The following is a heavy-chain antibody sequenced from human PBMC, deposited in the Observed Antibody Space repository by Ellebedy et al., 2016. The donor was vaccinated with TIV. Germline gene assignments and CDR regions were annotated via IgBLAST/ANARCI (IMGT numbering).Heavy chain of an antibody. CDR1: GFTFSAYW. Sequence: GGSLRLXXAASGFTFSAYWMHWVRQAPGKGLEWVANIKQDGSEKYYVDSVKGRFTISRDNAKNSLYLQMNNLRAEDTAVHYCAKAYGDSANWYFDLWGRGTLITVSS. J-gene: IGHJ2*01. D-gene: IGHD4-17*01. CDR3: AKAYGDSANWYFDL. V-gene: IGHV3-7*03. CDR2: IKQDGSEK.